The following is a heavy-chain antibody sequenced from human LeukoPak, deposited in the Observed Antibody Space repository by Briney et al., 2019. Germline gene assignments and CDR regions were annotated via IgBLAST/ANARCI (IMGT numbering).Heavy chain of an antibody. J-gene: IGHJ4*02. CDR2: ISAYNGNT. V-gene: IGHV1-18*01. D-gene: IGHD6-6*01. CDR1: GYTFTSYG. Sequence: ASVKVSCKASGYTFTSYGISWVRQAPGQWLERMGWISAYNGNTNYAQKLQGRVTKTTDTSTSTAYMELRSLRSDDTAVYYCARVARSSRFDYWGQGTLVTVSS. CDR3: ARVARSSRFDY.